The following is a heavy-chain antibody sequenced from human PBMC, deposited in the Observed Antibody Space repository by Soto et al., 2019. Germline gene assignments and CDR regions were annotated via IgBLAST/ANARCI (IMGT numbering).Heavy chain of an antibody. D-gene: IGHD3-22*01. V-gene: IGHV3-11*01. CDR1: GFIFSDYY. CDR3: AGRYNYDSSGLDP. J-gene: IGHJ5*02. CDR2: IRPSGSSI. Sequence: QVQLVESGGGLVKPGGSLRLSCAASGFIFSDYYMSWVRQAPGKGLEWVSYIRPSGSSIYYADSVKGRFTISRDNAENSRFMQMNSLRAEDTAIYYCAGRYNYDSSGLDPWGQGTLVTVSS.